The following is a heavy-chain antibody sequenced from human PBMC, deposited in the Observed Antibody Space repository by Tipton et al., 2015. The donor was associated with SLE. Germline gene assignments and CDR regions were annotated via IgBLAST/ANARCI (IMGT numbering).Heavy chain of an antibody. CDR3: ARDQGEETGTPTRFDS. CDR1: GGSISSTINY. V-gene: IGHV4-39*07. D-gene: IGHD1/OR15-1a*01. J-gene: IGHJ4*02. CDR2: IYYSGST. Sequence: TLSLTCTVSGGSISSTINYWGWIRQPPGKGLEWIGSIYYSGSTYYNPSLKSRVTMSVDTSKNQFSLKLSSVTAADTAVYYCARDQGEETGTPTRFDSWGQGTLVTVSS.